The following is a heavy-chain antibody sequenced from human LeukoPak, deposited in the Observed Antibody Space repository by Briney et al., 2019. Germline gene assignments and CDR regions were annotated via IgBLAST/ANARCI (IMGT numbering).Heavy chain of an antibody. CDR2: ISYDGSNK. D-gene: IGHD3-10*01. V-gene: IGHV3-30*18. Sequence: PGGSLRLSCAASGFTFSSYGMHWVRQAPGKGLEWVAVISYDGSNKYYADSVKGRFTISRDNSKNTLYLQMNSLRAEDTAVYYCAKGGTPLWFGEFRHFDYWGQGTLVTVSS. CDR3: AKGGTPLWFGEFRHFDY. CDR1: GFTFSSYG. J-gene: IGHJ4*02.